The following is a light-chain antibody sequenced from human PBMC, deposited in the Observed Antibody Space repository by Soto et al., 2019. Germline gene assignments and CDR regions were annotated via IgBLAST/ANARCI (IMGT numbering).Light chain of an antibody. Sequence: DIQRTQSPPSLSASVGDRVTITCRASQGIRNFVAWFQQKPGKAPKLLIYAASTLQSGVPSRFSGSGSGTDFTLPINSLQPEDVATYSCQKYSSVPVFGPGTKVEIK. CDR1: QGIRNF. CDR2: AAS. V-gene: IGKV1-27*01. CDR3: QKYSSVPV. J-gene: IGKJ3*01.